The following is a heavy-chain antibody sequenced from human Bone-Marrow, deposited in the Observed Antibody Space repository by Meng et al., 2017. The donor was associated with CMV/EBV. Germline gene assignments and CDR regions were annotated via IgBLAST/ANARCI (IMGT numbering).Heavy chain of an antibody. CDR1: GGSFSGYY. D-gene: IGHD3-22*01. Sequence: SETLSLTCAVYGGSFSGYYWSWIRQPPGKGLEWIGEINHSGSTNYNPSLKSRVTISVDTSKNQFSLKLSSVTAADTAVYYCARVGSSGYFYYFDYWGQGTQVTVSS. J-gene: IGHJ4*02. V-gene: IGHV4-34*01. CDR2: INHSGST. CDR3: ARVGSSGYFYYFDY.